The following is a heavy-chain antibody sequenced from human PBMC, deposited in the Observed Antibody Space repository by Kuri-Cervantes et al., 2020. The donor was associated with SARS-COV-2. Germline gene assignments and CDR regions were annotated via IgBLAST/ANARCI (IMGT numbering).Heavy chain of an antibody. V-gene: IGHV4-34*01. CDR3: ARGERVVVLD. D-gene: IGHD1-1*01. CDR2: INHSGST. J-gene: IGHJ4*02. Sequence: SGTLSLTCAVYGGSFSGYYWSWVRQSPGKGLEWVVEINHSGSTNYNPPLKSRVTISLETSKNQFSLNLSSMTAADTAVYYCARGERVVVLDWGQGTLVTVSS. CDR1: GGSFSGYY.